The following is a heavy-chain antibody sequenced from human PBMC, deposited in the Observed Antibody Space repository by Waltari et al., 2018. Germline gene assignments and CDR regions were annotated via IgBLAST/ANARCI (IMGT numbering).Heavy chain of an antibody. CDR3: AREFETTAFDY. D-gene: IGHD4-17*01. J-gene: IGHJ4*02. Sequence: QVQLQESGPGLVKPSETLSLTCAVSGYSISSGYYWGWIRQPPGKGLGWIGSIYHSGSTYYNPSLKSRVTISVDTSKNQFSLKLSSVTAADTAVYYCAREFETTAFDYWGQGTLVTVSS. CDR2: IYHSGST. V-gene: IGHV4-38-2*02. CDR1: GYSISSGYY.